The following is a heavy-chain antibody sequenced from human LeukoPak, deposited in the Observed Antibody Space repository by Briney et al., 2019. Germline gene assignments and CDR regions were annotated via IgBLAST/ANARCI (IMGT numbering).Heavy chain of an antibody. CDR1: GFTLSSYT. CDR3: ARDFGGYCSSSSCYLGFLDY. Sequence: PGGSLRLSCAASGFTLSSYTMNWVRQAPGKGREWVSAIISRSSFIYYADSVKGPFTISRDNAKNSLYLQMNSLRAEDTAVYYCARDFGGYCSSSSCYLGFLDYWGQGTLVTVSS. CDR2: IISRSSFI. V-gene: IGHV3-21*03. D-gene: IGHD2-2*01. J-gene: IGHJ4*02.